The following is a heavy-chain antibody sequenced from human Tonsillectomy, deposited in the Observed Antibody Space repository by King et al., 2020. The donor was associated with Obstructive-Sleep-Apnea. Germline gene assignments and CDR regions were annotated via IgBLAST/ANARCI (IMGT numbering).Heavy chain of an antibody. CDR2: ISSSSSYT. CDR3: ARAGVQLWATDY. V-gene: IGHV3-11*06. Sequence: VQLVESGGGLVKPGGSLRLSCAASGFTFSDYYMSWIRQAPGKGLEWVSYISSSSSYTNYADPVKGRFTLSRDNAQNSLYLQMHSLRAEETAVYYCARAGVQLWATDYWGQGTLVTVSS. J-gene: IGHJ4*02. CDR1: GFTFSDYY. D-gene: IGHD5-18*01.